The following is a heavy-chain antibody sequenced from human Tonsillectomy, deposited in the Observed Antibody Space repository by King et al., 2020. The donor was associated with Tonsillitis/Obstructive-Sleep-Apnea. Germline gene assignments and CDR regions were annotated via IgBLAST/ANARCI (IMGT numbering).Heavy chain of an antibody. J-gene: IGHJ4*02. Sequence: VQLVESGGGLVKPGGSLRLSCAASGFTFSDYYMSWIRQAPGKGLEWVSYISSSSSYTNYADSVKGRFTISRDNAKNSLYLQMNSLRAEDTAVYYCARWERDFDLYFDYWGQGTLVTVSS. D-gene: IGHD3-9*01. CDR1: GFTFSDYY. V-gene: IGHV3-11*05. CDR2: ISSSSSYT. CDR3: ARWERDFDLYFDY.